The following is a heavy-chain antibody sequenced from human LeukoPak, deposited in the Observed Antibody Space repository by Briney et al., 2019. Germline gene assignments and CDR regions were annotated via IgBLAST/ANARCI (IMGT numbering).Heavy chain of an antibody. CDR1: GYTFTGYY. J-gene: IGHJ5*02. CDR3: ARASRRVYAIGWFDP. CDR2: INPNSGGT. Sequence: GASVKVSCKASGYTFTGYYMHWVRPAPGQGLEWMGWINPNSGGTNYAQKFQGRVTMTRDTSISTAYMELSRLRSDDTAVYYCARASRRVYAIGWFDPWGQGTLVTVSS. V-gene: IGHV1-2*02. D-gene: IGHD2-8*01.